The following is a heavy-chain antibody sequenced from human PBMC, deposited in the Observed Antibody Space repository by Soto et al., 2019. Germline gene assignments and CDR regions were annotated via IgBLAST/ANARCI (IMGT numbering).Heavy chain of an antibody. Sequence: GGSLSLSCPLSGFSFGDYAMSWFRQAPGKGLEWVGFIRSQAYGGTKEYGASVKGRFTISPDDSKSIAYLQMNSLKTEVTGVYYGTRVCTYYDILTGDSGDYGFDFWGQGTLVTVSS. V-gene: IGHV3-49*03. D-gene: IGHD3-9*01. CDR2: IRSQAYGGTK. J-gene: IGHJ4*01. CDR1: GFSFGDYA. CDR3: TRVCTYYDILTGDSGDYGFDF.